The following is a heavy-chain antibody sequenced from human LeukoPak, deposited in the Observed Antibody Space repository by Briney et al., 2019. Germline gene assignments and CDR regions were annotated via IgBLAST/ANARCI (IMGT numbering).Heavy chain of an antibody. CDR3: ARQWDGDY. CDR1: GGSISSNY. CDR2: IHYGGST. Sequence: SETLSLSCTVSGGSISSNYWSWIRQPPGKGLEWIGNIHYGGSTNYNPFLKSRVTISVDTSKNQFFLKLRSVTAADTAVYYCARQWDGDYWGQGTLVTVSS. V-gene: IGHV4-59*08. J-gene: IGHJ4*02. D-gene: IGHD1-26*01.